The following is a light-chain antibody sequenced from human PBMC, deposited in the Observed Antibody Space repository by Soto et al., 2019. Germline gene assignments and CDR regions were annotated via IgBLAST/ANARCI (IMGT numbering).Light chain of an antibody. CDR3: CSYAGSSTFYV. CDR2: EGS. J-gene: IGLJ1*01. Sequence: QSVLTQPASVSGSPGQSITISCTGTSSVVGSYNLVSWYQQYPGKAPKLMIYEGSKRPSGVSNRFSGSKSGNTASLTISGLQAEDEADYYCCSYAGSSTFYVFGTGTKLTVL. V-gene: IGLV2-23*01. CDR1: SSVVGSYNL.